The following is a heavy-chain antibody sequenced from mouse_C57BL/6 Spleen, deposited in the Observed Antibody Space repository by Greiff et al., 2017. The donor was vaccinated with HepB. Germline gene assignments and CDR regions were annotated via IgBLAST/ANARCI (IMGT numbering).Heavy chain of an antibody. Sequence: VQLQESGPELVKPGASVKISCKASGYAFSSSWMNWVKQRPGKGLEWIGRIYPGDGDTNYNGKFKGKATLTADKSSSTAYMQLSSMTSEDSAVYFCARQLRPRGDFDYWGQGTTLTVSS. CDR2: IYPGDGDT. J-gene: IGHJ2*01. CDR3: ARQLRPRGDFDY. CDR1: GYAFSSSW. D-gene: IGHD3-2*02. V-gene: IGHV1-82*01.